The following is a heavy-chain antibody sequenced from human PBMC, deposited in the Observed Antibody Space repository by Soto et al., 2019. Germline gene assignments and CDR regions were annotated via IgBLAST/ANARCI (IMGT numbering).Heavy chain of an antibody. D-gene: IGHD5-12*01. CDR3: AKFAEVAGHYYGMDV. V-gene: IGHV3-23*01. CDR1: GFTFSSYA. Sequence: GGSLRLSCAASGFTFSSYAMTWVRQAPGKGLEWVSAISGSGGSTYYADSVKGRFTISRDNSKNTLYLQMNSLRAEDTAVYYCAKFAEVAGHYYGMDVWGQGTTVTVSS. J-gene: IGHJ6*02. CDR2: ISGSGGST.